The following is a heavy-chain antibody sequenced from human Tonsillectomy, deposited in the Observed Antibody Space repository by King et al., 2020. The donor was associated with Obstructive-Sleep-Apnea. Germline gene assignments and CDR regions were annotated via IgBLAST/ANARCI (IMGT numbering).Heavy chain of an antibody. CDR3: ARDSVGATSLSTGADYGMDV. D-gene: IGHD1-26*01. J-gene: IGHJ6*02. V-gene: IGHV1-2*06. Sequence: HVQLVESGAEVKKPGASVKVSCKASGYTFTDSYIHWVRQAPGQGLEWLGRINPNSGGTNSAQKFQGRVTMTRDTSISTAYMELSRLRSDDTAVYYCARDSVGATSLSTGADYGMDVWGQGTTVTVSS. CDR1: GYTFTDSY. CDR2: INPNSGGT.